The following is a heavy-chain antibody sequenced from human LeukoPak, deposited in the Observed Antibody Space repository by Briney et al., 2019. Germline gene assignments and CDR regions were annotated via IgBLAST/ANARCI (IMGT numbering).Heavy chain of an antibody. CDR1: GLTFSSYW. V-gene: IGHV3-74*01. CDR3: ANRDSSS. D-gene: IGHD6-13*01. J-gene: IGHJ4*02. CDR2: INSDGSST. Sequence: TGGSLRLSCAASGLTFSSYWMHWVRQAPGKGLVWVSRINSDGSSTIYADSVKGRFTISRDNAKNTVDLQMNSLSAEDTAVYYCANRDSSSWGQGTLVTVSS.